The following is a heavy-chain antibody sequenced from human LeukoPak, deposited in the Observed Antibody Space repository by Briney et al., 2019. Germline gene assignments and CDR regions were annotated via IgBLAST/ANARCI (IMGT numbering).Heavy chain of an antibody. Sequence: GGSLRLSCAASGFTFNNYAMNWVRQAPGKGPEWVSAISTTGGNTYYSDSVKGRFTISRDNSKSTLYLQLNSLRVEDTAVYYCARKVYSKFDYWGQGTLVTVSS. D-gene: IGHD4-4*01. CDR3: ARKVYSKFDY. J-gene: IGHJ4*02. CDR1: GFTFNNYA. CDR2: ISTTGGNT. V-gene: IGHV3-23*01.